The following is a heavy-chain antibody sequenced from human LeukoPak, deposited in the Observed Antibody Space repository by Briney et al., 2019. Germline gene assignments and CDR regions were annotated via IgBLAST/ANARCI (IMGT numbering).Heavy chain of an antibody. CDR2: INWNGGST. CDR1: GFTFSSYA. CDR3: AGGDRNGWYFDY. Sequence: SGGSLRLSCAASGFTFSSYAMSWVRQAPGKGLEWVSGINWNGGSTGYGDSVKGRFTISRDNAKNSLYLQMNSLRVEDTALYYCAGGDRNGWYFDYWGQGTLVTVSS. V-gene: IGHV3-20*04. D-gene: IGHD6-19*01. J-gene: IGHJ4*02.